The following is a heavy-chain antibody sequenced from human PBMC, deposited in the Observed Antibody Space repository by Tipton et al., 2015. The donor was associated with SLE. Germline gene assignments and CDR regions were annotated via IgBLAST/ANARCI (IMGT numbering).Heavy chain of an antibody. D-gene: IGHD2-8*01. CDR3: AKERTIPFDY. J-gene: IGHJ4*02. Sequence: LSLTCAGSGFIVSGSHMSWVRQAPGEGLEWVSYISGSGHNTYYADSLKGRFTISRDNSKNTLYLQMNSLRAEDTAIYYCAKERTIPFDYWGQGTLVTVSS. CDR1: GFIVSGSH. V-gene: IGHV3-23*01. CDR2: ISGSGHNT.